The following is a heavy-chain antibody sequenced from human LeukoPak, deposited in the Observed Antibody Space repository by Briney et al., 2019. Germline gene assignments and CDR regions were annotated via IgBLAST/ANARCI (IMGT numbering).Heavy chain of an antibody. Sequence: ASVKVSYKASGYTFTNYDINWVRQATGQGLEWMGWVNPTSGNTYYAQKFQGRVTMTRDTSITTAYMELSSLRSEDTAVYYCARRIAVAGEWGQGTLVTVSS. CDR3: ARRIAVAGE. J-gene: IGHJ4*02. CDR2: VNPTSGNT. D-gene: IGHD6-19*01. V-gene: IGHV1-8*01. CDR1: GYTFTNYD.